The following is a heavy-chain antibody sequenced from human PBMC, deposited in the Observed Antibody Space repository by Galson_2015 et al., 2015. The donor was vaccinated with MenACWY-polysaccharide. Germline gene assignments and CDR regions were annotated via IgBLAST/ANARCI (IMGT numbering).Heavy chain of an antibody. D-gene: IGHD6-13*01. CDR1: GSTFSSFD. CDR2: IGTGGDT. CDR3: AREFTGDGSSWYYWYFDL. V-gene: IGHV3-13*01. J-gene: IGHJ2*01. Sequence: SLRLSCAASGSTFSSFDMHWVRLVIGKGLEWVAAIGTGGDTYYSGSVKGRFTISRENAKNSLYLQMNSLRAGDTAVYYCAREFTGDGSSWYYWYFDLWGRGTLVTVSS.